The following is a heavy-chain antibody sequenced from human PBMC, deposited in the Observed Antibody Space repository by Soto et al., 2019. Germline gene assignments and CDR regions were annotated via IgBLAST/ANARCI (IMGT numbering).Heavy chain of an antibody. CDR1: GGTFSTYA. J-gene: IGHJ4*02. D-gene: IGHD5-18*01. V-gene: IGHV1-69*12. CDR3: ASGIQLWLRRINNGYSG. Sequence: QVQLVQSGAEVKKPESSVKVSCKAPGGTFSTYAISWVRQAPGQGLEWMGGSIPMFGTANYAQRFPDRVTITADESTNTVYMELSSLRSEDTAVYFCASGIQLWLRRINNGYSGWGQGTLVTVSS. CDR2: SIPMFGTA.